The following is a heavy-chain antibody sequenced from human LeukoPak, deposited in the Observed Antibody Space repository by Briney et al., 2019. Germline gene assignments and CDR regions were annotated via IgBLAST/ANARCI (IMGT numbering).Heavy chain of an antibody. V-gene: IGHV1-18*04. CDR3: ARSYDSSGNDAFDI. CDR1: GYTFTGYY. Sequence: GASVKVSCKASGYTFTGYYMHWVRQAPGQGLEWMGWINTYNGNTHYAQKVQGGVTMTTDTSTATAYMELRSLRSDDTAVYYCARSYDSSGNDAFDIWGQGTMVTVSS. CDR2: INTYNGNT. J-gene: IGHJ3*02. D-gene: IGHD3-22*01.